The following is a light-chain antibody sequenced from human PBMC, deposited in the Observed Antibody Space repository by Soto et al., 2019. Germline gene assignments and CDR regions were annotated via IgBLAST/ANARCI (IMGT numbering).Light chain of an antibody. CDR1: SSDVGGYNL. J-gene: IGLJ1*01. Sequence: QSVLTQPASVPGSPGQSITISCTGTSSDVGGYNLVSWYQQHPGRAPKLMIYEGSKRPSGVSNRFSGSKSGNTAFLTISGLQAEDEADYYCCSYAGSITFFVFGTGTKVTVL. CDR3: CSYAGSITFFV. V-gene: IGLV2-23*01. CDR2: EGS.